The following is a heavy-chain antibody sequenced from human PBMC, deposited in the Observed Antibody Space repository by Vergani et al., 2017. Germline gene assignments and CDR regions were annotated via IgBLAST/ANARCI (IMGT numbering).Heavy chain of an antibody. D-gene: IGHD3-22*01. Sequence: VQLVESGGGVVQPGKSLSLSCETSGFIFSDYAMTWVRQAPGKGLEWVSTISSDGGSTYYADSVKGRFTISRDNSKNTLSLQMNSLTAEDTAIYYCAGPQGTSAYYYGGFDYWGQGILVTVSS. J-gene: IGHJ4*02. V-gene: IGHV3-23*04. CDR3: AGPQGTSAYYYGGFDY. CDR2: ISSDGGST. CDR1: GFIFSDYA.